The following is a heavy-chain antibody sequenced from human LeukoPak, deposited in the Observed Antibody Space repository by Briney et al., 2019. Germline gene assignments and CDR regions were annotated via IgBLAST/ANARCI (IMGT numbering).Heavy chain of an antibody. CDR1: GFTLTTRS. J-gene: IGHJ4*02. CDR2: IRASDSNT. V-gene: IGHV3-23*01. D-gene: IGHD6-19*01. CDR3: AKLTTGWFEDF. Sequence: PGGSLRLSCAASGFTLTTRSMTWVRQAPGKGLEWVSAIRASDSNTFYADSVKGRFTISRDSSKNTLYLQMNDLRDEDTAVYYCAKLTTGWFEDFWGQGTLVTVSS.